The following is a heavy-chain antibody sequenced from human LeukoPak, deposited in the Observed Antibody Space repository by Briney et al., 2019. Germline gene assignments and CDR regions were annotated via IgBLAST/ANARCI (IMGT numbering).Heavy chain of an antibody. V-gene: IGHV4-39*01. Sequence: SETLSLTXTVSGGSISSSSYYWGGIRQPPGKGLEWIGSIYYSGSTYYNPSLKSRVTISVDTSKNQFSLKLSSVTAADTAVYYCATLPVDSSGYRTLDYWGQGTLVTVSS. CDR3: ATLPVDSSGYRTLDY. CDR2: IYYSGST. J-gene: IGHJ4*02. D-gene: IGHD3-22*01. CDR1: GGSISSSSYY.